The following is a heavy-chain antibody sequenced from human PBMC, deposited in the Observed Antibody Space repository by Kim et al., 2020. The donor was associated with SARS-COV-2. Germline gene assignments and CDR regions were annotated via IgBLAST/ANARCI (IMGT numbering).Heavy chain of an antibody. CDR3: AKVKGAAYCGGDCYSDYYYYGMDV. D-gene: IGHD2-21*02. CDR1: GFTFSSYG. V-gene: IGHV3-30*18. CDR2: ISYDGSNK. Sequence: GGSLRLSCAASGFTFSSYGMHRVRQAPGKGLEWVAVISYDGSNKYYADSVKGRFTISRDNSKNTLYLQMNSLRAEDTAVYYCAKVKGAAYCGGDCYSDYYYYGMDVWGQGTTVTVSS. J-gene: IGHJ6*02.